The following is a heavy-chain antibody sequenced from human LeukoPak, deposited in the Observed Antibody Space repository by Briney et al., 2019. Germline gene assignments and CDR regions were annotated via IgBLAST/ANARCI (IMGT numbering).Heavy chain of an antibody. CDR3: ARDYRYYDSSGYYYSDAFDI. Sequence: ASVKVSCKASGGTFSSCAISWVRQAPGQGLEWMGGIIPIFGTANYAQKFQGRVTITADESTSTAYMELSSLRSEDTAVYYCARDYRYYDSSGYYYSDAFDIWGQGTMVTVSS. V-gene: IGHV1-69*13. D-gene: IGHD3-22*01. CDR2: IIPIFGTA. CDR1: GGTFSSCA. J-gene: IGHJ3*02.